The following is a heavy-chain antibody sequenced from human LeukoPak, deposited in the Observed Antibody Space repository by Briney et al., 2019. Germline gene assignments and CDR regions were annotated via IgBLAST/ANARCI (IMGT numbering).Heavy chain of an antibody. V-gene: IGHV5-51*01. CDR3: AKYGIKGCTSAGCYTSFYYYGMDV. J-gene: IGHJ6*02. CDR2: IFPHDCDT. Sequence: GESLKIFRKGSGYSFKDFWIGLVRQRPGKGAGLMGIIFPHDCDTKYSPSFQGQVPISVDQAISTAYVQWSSMKDSDTAIYYCAKYGIKGCTSAGCYTSFYYYGMDVWGQGTTVTVSS. CDR1: GYSFKDFW. D-gene: IGHD2-2*02.